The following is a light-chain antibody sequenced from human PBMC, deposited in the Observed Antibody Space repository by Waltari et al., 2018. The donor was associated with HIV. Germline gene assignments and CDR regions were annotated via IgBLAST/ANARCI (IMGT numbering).Light chain of an antibody. V-gene: IGKV3-20*01. J-gene: IGKJ5*01. CDR1: QSVNTNY. CDR2: EAS. Sequence: EVVLTQSPGTVSLSPGERATLSCRASQSVNTNYLAWYQQKPGQAPRLLIYEASGSATGIPDRFSGSGSGTDFTLTISRVEPEDFAVYFCQQYGISPITFGQGTRLE. CDR3: QQYGISPIT.